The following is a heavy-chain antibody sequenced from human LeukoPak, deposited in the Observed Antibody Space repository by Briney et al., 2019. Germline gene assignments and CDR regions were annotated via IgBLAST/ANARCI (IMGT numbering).Heavy chain of an antibody. CDR1: GGSISSGGYY. CDR3: ARDRYCSSTSCPTNYGMDV. J-gene: IGHJ6*02. Sequence: SETLSLTCTVSGGSISSGGYYWSWIRQHPGKGLEWIGYIYYSGSTYYNPSLKSRVTISVDTSKNQFSLKLSSVTAADAAVYYCARDRYCSSTSCPTNYGMDVWGQGTTVTVSS. CDR2: IYYSGST. D-gene: IGHD2-2*01. V-gene: IGHV4-31*03.